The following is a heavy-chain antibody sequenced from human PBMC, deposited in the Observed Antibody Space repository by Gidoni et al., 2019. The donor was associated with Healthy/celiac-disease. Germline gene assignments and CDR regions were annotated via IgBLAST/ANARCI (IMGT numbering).Heavy chain of an antibody. Sequence: QVQLVQSGADVKKPWSSVTVSCNASGRTFRSYAISWVRQAAGQGLEWMGGSIRMLGTENDEKRFQGRVTMTADKPPSTAYRGRSSWRSEDRAVYYWARDPGPKARSAGGGWGQGTLVTVSS. CDR2: SIRMLGTE. J-gene: IGHJ4*02. CDR1: GRTFRSYA. V-gene: IGHV1-69*06. D-gene: IGHD3-10*01. CDR3: ARDPGPKARSAGGG.